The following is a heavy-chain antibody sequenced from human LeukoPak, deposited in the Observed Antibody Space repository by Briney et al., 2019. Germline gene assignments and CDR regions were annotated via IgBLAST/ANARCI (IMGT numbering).Heavy chain of an antibody. CDR3: ATTFDSSGYYTSAHAFDT. CDR2: ISAYTGDA. V-gene: IGHV1-18*01. CDR1: GYTFTNYG. Sequence: ASVKVSCKASGYTFTNYGVSWVRQAPGQGLEWLGWISAYTGDADSAQKFQGRLTMTTDTSTDTAYMELRSLRPDDTAVYFCATTFDSSGYYTSAHAFDTWGPGTMVTVSS. D-gene: IGHD3-22*01. J-gene: IGHJ3*02.